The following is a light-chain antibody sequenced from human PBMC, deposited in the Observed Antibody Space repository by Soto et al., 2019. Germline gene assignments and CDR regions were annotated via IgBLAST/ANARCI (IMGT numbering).Light chain of an antibody. Sequence: EIVLTQSPATLSLSPGERATLSCRASQSVSSYLAWYQQKPGQAPRLLIYDASNGATGIPARFSGSGSGTEFTLTISSLQSEDFAVYYCQQYGGSPSTFGLGTRLEIK. CDR2: DAS. CDR3: QQYGGSPST. V-gene: IGKV3-11*01. J-gene: IGKJ5*01. CDR1: QSVSSY.